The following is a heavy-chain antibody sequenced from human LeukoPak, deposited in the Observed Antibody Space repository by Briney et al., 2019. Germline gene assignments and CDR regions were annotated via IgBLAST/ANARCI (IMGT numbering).Heavy chain of an antibody. D-gene: IGHD2-8*01. CDR2: FDPEDGET. CDR3: ATYCTNGVCWDNWFDP. V-gene: IGHV1-24*01. J-gene: IGHJ5*02. Sequence: ASVKVSCKVSGYTLTELSMHWVRQAPGKGLEWMGGFDPEDGETIYAQKFRGRVTMTEDTSTDTAYMELSSLRSEDTAVYYCATYCTNGVCWDNWFDPWGQGTLVTVSS. CDR1: GYTLTELS.